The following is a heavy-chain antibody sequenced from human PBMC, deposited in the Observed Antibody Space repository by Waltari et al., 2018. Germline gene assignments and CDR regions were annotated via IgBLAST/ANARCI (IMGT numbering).Heavy chain of an antibody. Sequence: VQLVQSGADVTKPGASVKVSCQASCYTFTIYGISSVRQAPGQGLEWMGWISAYNGNTNYAQKLQGRVTMTTDPSTSTAYMELRSLRSDDTAVYYCARDRRDFGVVIPGFDYWGQGTLVTVSS. V-gene: IGHV1-18*01. CDR3: ARDRRDFGVVIPGFDY. CDR1: CYTFTIYG. D-gene: IGHD3-3*01. CDR2: ISAYNGNT. J-gene: IGHJ4*02.